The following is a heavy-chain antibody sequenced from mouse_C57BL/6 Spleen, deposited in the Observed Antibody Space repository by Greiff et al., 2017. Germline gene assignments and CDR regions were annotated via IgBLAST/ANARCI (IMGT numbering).Heavy chain of an antibody. Sequence: EVQLQESGPELVKPGASVKIPCKASGYTFTDYNMDWVKQSHGKSLEWIGDINPNNGGTIYNQKFKGKATLTVDKSSSTAYMELRSLTSEDTAVYYCARRDYDAAWFAYWGQGTLVTVSA. D-gene: IGHD2-4*01. CDR1: GYTFTDYN. CDR3: ARRDYDAAWFAY. CDR2: INPNNGGT. J-gene: IGHJ3*01. V-gene: IGHV1-18*01.